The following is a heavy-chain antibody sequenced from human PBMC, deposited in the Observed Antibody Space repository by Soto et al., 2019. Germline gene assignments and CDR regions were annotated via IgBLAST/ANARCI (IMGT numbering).Heavy chain of an antibody. CDR1: GFSFKTYS. J-gene: IGHJ3*02. CDR2: ISRSSSTI. Sequence: GGSLRLSCAASGFSFKTYSMNWVRQAPGKGLEWVSYISRSSSTISYADSVKGRFTISRDNAKNSLYLQMNSLRDEDTAVYYCARDPGYYDSSGYYYKAFDIWGQGTMVTVSS. D-gene: IGHD3-22*01. V-gene: IGHV3-48*02. CDR3: ARDPGYYDSSGYYYKAFDI.